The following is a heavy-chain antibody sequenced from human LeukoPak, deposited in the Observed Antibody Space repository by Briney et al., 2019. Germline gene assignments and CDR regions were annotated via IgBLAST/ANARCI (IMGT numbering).Heavy chain of an antibody. CDR1: GGTFSSYA. D-gene: IGHD1-14*01. V-gene: IGHV1-69*04. CDR3: ARDYHGFDY. Sequence: KXSCKASGGTFSSYAISWVRQAPGQGLEWIGRIIPILGIANYAQKFQGRVTITADKSTSTAYMELSSLRSEDTAVYYCARDYHGFDYWGQGTLVTVSS. CDR2: IIPILGIA. J-gene: IGHJ4*02.